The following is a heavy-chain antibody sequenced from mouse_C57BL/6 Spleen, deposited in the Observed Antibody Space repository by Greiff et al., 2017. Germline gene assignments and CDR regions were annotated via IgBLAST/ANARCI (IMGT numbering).Heavy chain of an antibody. V-gene: IGHV1-9*01. CDR3: ARSLYDYDFYYYAMDY. CDR2: ILPGSGST. CDR1: GYTFTGYW. Sequence: QVQLQQSGAELMNPGASVKLSCKATGYTFTGYWIEWVKQRPGHGLEWIGEILPGSGSTNYNEKFKGKATFTADTSSNTAYMQLSSLTTEDSAIYSCARSLYDYDFYYYAMDYWGQGTSVTVSS. J-gene: IGHJ4*01. D-gene: IGHD2-4*01.